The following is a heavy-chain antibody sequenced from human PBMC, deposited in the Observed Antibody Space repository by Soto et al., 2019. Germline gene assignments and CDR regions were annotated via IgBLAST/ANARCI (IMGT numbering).Heavy chain of an antibody. D-gene: IGHD5-12*01. CDR2: IKQDGSEK. J-gene: IGHJ6*02. Sequence: EVQLVESGGGLVQPGGSLRLSCAASGFTFSSYWMSWVRQAPGKGLEWVANIKQDGSEKYYVDSVKGRFTISRDNAKNSLYLQMNSLRAEDTAVYYCARDSGYDYPYYYYGMDVWGQGTTVTVSS. CDR1: GFTFSSYW. CDR3: ARDSGYDYPYYYYGMDV. V-gene: IGHV3-7*03.